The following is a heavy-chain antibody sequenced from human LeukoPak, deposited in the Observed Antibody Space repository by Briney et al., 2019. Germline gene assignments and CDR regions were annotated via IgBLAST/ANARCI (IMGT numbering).Heavy chain of an antibody. D-gene: IGHD6-19*01. Sequence: GGSLRLSCAASGFTFSSYVMSWVRQAPGKGLEWVSIISGSGGSTYYADSVKGRFTISRENSKNTLHLQMNSLRADDTALYYCARDSGSGWYYFDNWGQGTLVTVSS. V-gene: IGHV3-23*01. CDR2: ISGSGGST. CDR1: GFTFSSYV. CDR3: ARDSGSGWYYFDN. J-gene: IGHJ4*02.